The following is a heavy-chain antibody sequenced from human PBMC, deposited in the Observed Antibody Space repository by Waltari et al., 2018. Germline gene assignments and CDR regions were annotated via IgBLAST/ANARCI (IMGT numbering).Heavy chain of an antibody. CDR1: GDSMNYW. CDR2: VLGSGRT. Sequence: QLQLQESGPGLVKPSGTLSLICAVSGDSMNYWLSWVRQPPGKGLEWIGQVLGSGRTNYNPPFASRVTISLDTSTHQFALKMTSATAADTALYYCARDRGRGLYLDTWGQGILVTVSP. CDR3: ARDRGRGLYLDT. J-gene: IGHJ4*02. D-gene: IGHD2-15*01. V-gene: IGHV4-4*02.